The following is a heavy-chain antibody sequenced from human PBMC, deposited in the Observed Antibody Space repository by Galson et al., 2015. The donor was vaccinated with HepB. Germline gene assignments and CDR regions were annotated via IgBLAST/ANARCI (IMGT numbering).Heavy chain of an antibody. CDR2: ISYDGSNK. D-gene: IGHD5-12*01. Sequence: SLRLSCAASGFTFSSYGMHWVRQAPGKGLEWVAVISYDGSNKYYADSVKGRFTISRDNSKNTLYLQMNSLRAEDTAVYYCAKYHRGYGYYYGMDVWGQGTTVTVSS. V-gene: IGHV3-30*18. CDR3: AKYHRGYGYYYGMDV. CDR1: GFTFSSYG. J-gene: IGHJ6*02.